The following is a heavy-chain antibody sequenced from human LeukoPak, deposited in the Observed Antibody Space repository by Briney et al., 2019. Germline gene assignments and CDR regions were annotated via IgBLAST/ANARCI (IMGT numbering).Heavy chain of an antibody. CDR3: ARGEDCGGDCYSNGDY. V-gene: IGHV1-2*02. CDR2: INPNSGGT. CDR1: GYTFTGYY. D-gene: IGHD2-21*01. Sequence: GASVKVSCKASGYTFTGYYMHWVRQAPGQGLEWMGWINPNSGGTNYAQKFQGRVTMTRDTSISTAYMELSRLRSDDTAVYYCARGEDCGGDCYSNGDYWGQGTLVTVSS. J-gene: IGHJ4*02.